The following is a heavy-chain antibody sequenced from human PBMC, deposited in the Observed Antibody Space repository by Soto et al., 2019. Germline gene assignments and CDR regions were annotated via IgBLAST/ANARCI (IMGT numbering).Heavy chain of an antibody. J-gene: IGHJ4*02. CDR1: GFTFINYA. CDR3: ARDQVKGTMTIL. CDR2: ISYDGSNK. Sequence: PGGSLRLSCAASGFTFINYAVHWVRQAPGKGLEWVAVISYDGSNKYYADSVKGRFTISRDNSKNTMYLQMNSLSAEDTAVYHCARDQVKGTMTILWGQGTLVTVSS. V-gene: IGHV3-30-3*01. D-gene: IGHD4-17*01.